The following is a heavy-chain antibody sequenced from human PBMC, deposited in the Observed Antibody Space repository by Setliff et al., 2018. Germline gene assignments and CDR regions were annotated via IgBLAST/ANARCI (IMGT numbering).Heavy chain of an antibody. V-gene: IGHV1-2*02. CDR2: INPNKDVT. D-gene: IGHD1-26*01. CDR1: GYTFTGYF. Sequence: WASVKVSCKASGYTFTGYFIHWLRQAPGQGLEWLGWINPNKDVTKYAQKFQDRILMTKDTSLNTVYMELRSLRSDDTALYYCARDGSAFFYEHWGQGSLVTVSS. CDR3: ARDGSAFFYEH. J-gene: IGHJ4*02.